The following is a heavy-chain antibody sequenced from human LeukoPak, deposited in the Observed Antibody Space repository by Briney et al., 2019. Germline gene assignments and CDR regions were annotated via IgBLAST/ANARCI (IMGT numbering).Heavy chain of an antibody. D-gene: IGHD3-22*01. Sequence: GGSLRLSCAASGVTVGSTYMSWVRQAPGKGLEWVSVLYSSFSTYYADSAKGRFTISRDNSKNTLYLQMNSLRAEDTAVYYCARAPLYYYDSSGHFDYWGQGTLVIVSS. CDR3: ARAPLYYYDSSGHFDY. CDR2: LYSSFST. J-gene: IGHJ4*02. V-gene: IGHV3-53*01. CDR1: GVTVGSTY.